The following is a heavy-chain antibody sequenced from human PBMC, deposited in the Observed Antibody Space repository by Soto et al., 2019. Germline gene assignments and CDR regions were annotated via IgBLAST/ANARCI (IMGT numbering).Heavy chain of an antibody. CDR2: IYYSGST. D-gene: IGHD2-15*01. V-gene: IGHV4-59*01. Sequence: SETLSLTCTVSGGSISSYYWSWIRQPPGKGLEWIGYIYYSGSTNYNPSLKSRVTISVDTSKNQFSLKLSSVTAADTAVYYCARDSIVGYCSGGSCSKYETWGQGTLVTVSS. J-gene: IGHJ5*02. CDR1: GGSISSYY. CDR3: ARDSIVGYCSGGSCSKYET.